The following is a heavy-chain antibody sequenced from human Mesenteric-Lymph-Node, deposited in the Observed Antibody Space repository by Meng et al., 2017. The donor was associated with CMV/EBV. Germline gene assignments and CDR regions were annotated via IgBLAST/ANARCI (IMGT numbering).Heavy chain of an antibody. V-gene: IGHV3-15*01. CDR1: GFTFSNAW. J-gene: IGHJ6*02. Sequence: GGSLRLSCAASGFTFSNAWMSWVRQAPGKGLEWVGRIKSKTDGGTTDYAAPVKGRFTISRDNSKNTLSLQMNSLRAEDTAVYYCARDLMGANILGMDVWGPGTTVTVSS. D-gene: IGHD1-26*01. CDR2: IKSKTDGGTT. CDR3: ARDLMGANILGMDV.